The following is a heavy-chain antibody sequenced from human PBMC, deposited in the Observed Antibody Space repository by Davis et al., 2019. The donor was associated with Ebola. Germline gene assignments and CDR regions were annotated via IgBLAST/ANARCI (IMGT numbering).Heavy chain of an antibody. J-gene: IGHJ4*02. Sequence: AASVKVSCKASGYTFTSNYIHWVRQAPGQGLEWMGVINPNSGNTNYAQKFQGRVTMTRDTSTSTVFMELSSLRFDDTAVYFCARGERGGSSAADYWGQGTLVTVSS. V-gene: IGHV1-46*01. CDR1: GYTFTSNY. CDR3: ARGERGGSSAADY. CDR2: INPNSGNT. D-gene: IGHD3-10*01.